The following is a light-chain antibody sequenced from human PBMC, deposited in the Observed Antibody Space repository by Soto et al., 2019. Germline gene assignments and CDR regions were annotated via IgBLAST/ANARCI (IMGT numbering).Light chain of an antibody. Sequence: EIVLTQSPGTLSLSPGERATLSCRASQSVSSTYLAWYQQKPGQAPRLLIYGASSRATGIPDRFSGNGSGTDFTITISRLEPEDFAVYYCQSYDISPFPFGQGTKLEIK. CDR3: QSYDISPFP. CDR2: GAS. J-gene: IGKJ2*01. CDR1: QSVSSTY. V-gene: IGKV3-20*01.